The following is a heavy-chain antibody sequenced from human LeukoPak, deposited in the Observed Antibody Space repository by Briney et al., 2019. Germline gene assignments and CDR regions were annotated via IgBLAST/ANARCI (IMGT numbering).Heavy chain of an antibody. CDR2: IIPILVIA. J-gene: IGHJ4*02. CDR3: ASPLWIG. Sequence: SVKVSCKASGGTFSSYTISWVRQAPGQGLEWMGRIIPILVIANYAQKFQGRVTITADPSTSTAYMALSSLRSADPDVYYCASPLWIGWGQGTLVTVSS. V-gene: IGHV1-69*02. CDR1: GGTFSSYT. D-gene: IGHD3-3*01.